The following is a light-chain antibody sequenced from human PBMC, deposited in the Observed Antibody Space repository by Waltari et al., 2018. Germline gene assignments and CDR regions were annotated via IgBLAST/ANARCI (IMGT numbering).Light chain of an antibody. CDR1: NYHAGSNS. CDR2: SNN. CDR3: AAWDYSLDGHVL. Sequence: QSVLTQPPSASGTPGQRVTISCYGSNYHAGSNSFNWYQQVPGTDPKLLIYSNNQRPSGVPDRFSGSKSGTSASLAISGLQSEDEADYYCAAWDYSLDGHVLFGGGTKLTVL. V-gene: IGLV1-44*01. J-gene: IGLJ2*01.